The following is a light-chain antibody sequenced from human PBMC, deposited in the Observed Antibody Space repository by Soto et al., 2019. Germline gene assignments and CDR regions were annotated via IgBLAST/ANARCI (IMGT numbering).Light chain of an antibody. CDR1: SGHSSYA. CDR2: LNSDGSH. V-gene: IGLV4-69*01. CDR3: QTWGTGPLV. J-gene: IGLJ2*01. Sequence: QSALTQSPSASASLRASVKLTCTLSSGHSSYAIAWHQQQPEKGPRYLMKLNSDGSHSKGDGIPDRFSGSSSGAERYLTISSLQSEDEADYYCQTWGTGPLVFGGGTKLTVL.